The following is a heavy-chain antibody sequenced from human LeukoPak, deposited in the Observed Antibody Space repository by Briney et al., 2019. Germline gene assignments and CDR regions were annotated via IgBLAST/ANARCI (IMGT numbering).Heavy chain of an antibody. D-gene: IGHD3-3*01. CDR3: ARGNYDFWRQRAFDI. CDR2: IDDSGYT. Sequence: SETLSLTCTVSGGSISSYYWTWIRQPPGKGLEWIGYIDDSGYTNYNPSLKSRVTISVDTSKNQFSLKLSSVTAADTAVYYCARGNYDFWRQRAFDIWGQGTMVTVSS. CDR1: GGSISSYY. J-gene: IGHJ3*02. V-gene: IGHV4-59*12.